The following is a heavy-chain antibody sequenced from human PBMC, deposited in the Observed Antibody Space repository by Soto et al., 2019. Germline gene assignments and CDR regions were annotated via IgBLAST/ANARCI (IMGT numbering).Heavy chain of an antibody. CDR3: ARHHRYCTGGSCYAIAS. D-gene: IGHD2-15*01. Sequence: PSETLSLTCTVSGGSISSYYWTWIRQPPGKEPEWIAYIYYTGSTSYNPSLKSRVTISLDTSKNQFSLNLSSVTAADTAVYYCARHHRYCTGGSCYAIASWGQGTLVTVSS. CDR1: GGSISSYY. V-gene: IGHV4-59*08. CDR2: IYYTGST. J-gene: IGHJ4*02.